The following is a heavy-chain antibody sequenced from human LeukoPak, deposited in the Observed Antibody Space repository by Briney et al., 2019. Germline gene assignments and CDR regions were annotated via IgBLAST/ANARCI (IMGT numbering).Heavy chain of an antibody. V-gene: IGHV4-59*01. J-gene: IGHJ4*02. CDR3: ARYPFDGYNYYFDY. CDR1: GASISSYH. Sequence: PSETLSLTCTVSGASISSYHWSWIRQPPGKGLEWIGYIYYSGSSNYNPSLKSRVTISVDTSKNQFSLKLSSVTAADTAVYYCARYPFDGYNYYFDYWGQGTLVTVSS. D-gene: IGHD5-24*01. CDR2: IYYSGSS.